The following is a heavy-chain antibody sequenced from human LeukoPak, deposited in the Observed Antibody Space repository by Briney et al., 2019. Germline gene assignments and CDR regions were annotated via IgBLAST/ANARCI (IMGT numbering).Heavy chain of an antibody. Sequence: KPPETLSLTCTVSGGSISSYYWSWIRQPPGKGLEWIGYIYYSGSTNYNPSLKSRVTISVDTSKNQFSLRLSSVTAADTAVYYCARDTYYYDSSGYPVGYFDYWGQGTLVTVSS. J-gene: IGHJ4*02. V-gene: IGHV4-59*01. D-gene: IGHD3-22*01. CDR1: GGSISSYY. CDR2: IYYSGST. CDR3: ARDTYYYDSSGYPVGYFDY.